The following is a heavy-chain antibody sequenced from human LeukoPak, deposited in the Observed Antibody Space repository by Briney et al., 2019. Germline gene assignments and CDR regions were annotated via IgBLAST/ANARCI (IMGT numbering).Heavy chain of an antibody. CDR3: ARGLRSLDY. V-gene: IGHV4-4*07. D-gene: IGHD5-12*01. CDR1: GGSITSYY. Sequence: PSETLSPTCTVSGGSITSYYWSWIRQPAGKGLEWIGRIYSSGSTNHNPSLKSRVTMSIDTSKNQFSLTLSSVTAADTAVYYCARGLRSLDYWGQGTLVTVSS. J-gene: IGHJ4*02. CDR2: IYSSGST.